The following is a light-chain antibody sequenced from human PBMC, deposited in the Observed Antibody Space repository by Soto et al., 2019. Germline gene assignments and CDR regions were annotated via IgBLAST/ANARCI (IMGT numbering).Light chain of an antibody. J-gene: IGLJ2*01. CDR2: EVS. CDR1: SSDVGSYNL. Sequence: QSVLTQPASVSGSPGQPITISCTGTSSDVGSYNLVSWYQQHSGKAPKLMISEVSKRPSGVSHRFSGSKSGNTASLTISGLQAEDEADYYCCSYAGSSTLVFGGGTKVTVL. V-gene: IGLV2-23*02. CDR3: CSYAGSSTLV.